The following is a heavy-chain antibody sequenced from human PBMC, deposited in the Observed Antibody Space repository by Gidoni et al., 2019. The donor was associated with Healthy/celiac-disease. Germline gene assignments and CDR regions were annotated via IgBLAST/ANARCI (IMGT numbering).Heavy chain of an antibody. V-gene: IGHV3-23*01. CDR3: AYTRSSWYNFDY. J-gene: IGHJ4*02. CDR1: GFPFSSYA. CDR2: ISGIGGST. Sequence: EVQLLESGGRLVQPGGYLRLSCDASGFPFSSYAMSWVRQAPGKGLEWGSAISGIGGSTYYADSVKGRFTISRDNSKNTLYLQMNSLRAEDTAVYYCAYTRSSWYNFDYWGQGTLVTVSS. D-gene: IGHD6-13*01.